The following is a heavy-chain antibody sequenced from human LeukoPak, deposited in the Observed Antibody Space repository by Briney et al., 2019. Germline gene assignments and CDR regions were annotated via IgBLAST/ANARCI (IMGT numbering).Heavy chain of an antibody. J-gene: IGHJ5*02. D-gene: IGHD3-10*01. CDR1: GYTFTNYY. Sequence: GASVKVSCKASGYTFTNYYIHWVRQAPGQGLEWMGWINPNSGGANYAQKIQGRVTMTRDTSISTAYMELSRLRSDDTAVYYCARERITMVRGRRPNWFDPWGQGTLVTVSS. CDR2: INPNSGGA. V-gene: IGHV1-2*02. CDR3: ARERITMVRGRRPNWFDP.